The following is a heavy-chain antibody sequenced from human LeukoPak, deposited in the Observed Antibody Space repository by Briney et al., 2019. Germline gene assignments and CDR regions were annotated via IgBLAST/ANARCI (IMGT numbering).Heavy chain of an antibody. D-gene: IGHD3-3*01. Sequence: GGFLRLSCAASGFTFSNYVMSWVRQAPGEGLEWVSAISGGGSNTYYADSVKGRFTISRDNSKNTLYLQMNSLRAEDTAVYYCVSSLGNYDFWSGTWGQGTLVTVSS. CDR1: GFTFSNYV. CDR3: VSSLGNYDFWSGT. CDR2: ISGGGSNT. V-gene: IGHV3-23*01. J-gene: IGHJ5*02.